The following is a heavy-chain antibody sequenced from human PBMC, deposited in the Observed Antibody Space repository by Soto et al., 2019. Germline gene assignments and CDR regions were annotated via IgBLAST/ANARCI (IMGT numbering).Heavy chain of an antibody. D-gene: IGHD3-22*01. CDR3: ARAGGITMIVVALSDTFDI. Sequence: SSETLSLTCTVSGGSVSSGSYYWSWIRQPPGKGLEWIGCIYYSGSTNYNPSLKSRVTISVDTSKNQFSLKLSSVTAADTAVYYCARAGGITMIVVALSDTFDIWGQGSMVTVSS. CDR1: GGSVSSGSYY. J-gene: IGHJ3*02. V-gene: IGHV4-61*01. CDR2: IYYSGST.